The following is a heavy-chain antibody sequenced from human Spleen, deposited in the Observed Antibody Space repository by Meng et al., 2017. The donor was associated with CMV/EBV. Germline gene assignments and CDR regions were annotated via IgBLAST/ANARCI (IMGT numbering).Heavy chain of an antibody. J-gene: IGHJ6*02. Sequence: GESLKTSWASSGFTFSRYDMHLVRQAPGKGLEWVAVISHDGSGKYYADSVKGRFTISRDNSRNTLSLQMNSLRAEDTAVYYCTKDFFEGGYYYGMDVWGQGTTVTVSS. CDR3: TKDFFEGGYYYGMDV. CDR1: GFTFSRYD. V-gene: IGHV3-30-3*02. D-gene: IGHD3-3*01. CDR2: ISHDGSGK.